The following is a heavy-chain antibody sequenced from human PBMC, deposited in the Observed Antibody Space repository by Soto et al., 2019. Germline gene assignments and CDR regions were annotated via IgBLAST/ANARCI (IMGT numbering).Heavy chain of an antibody. V-gene: IGHV3-21*04. CDR3: ASWHEREHAYDV. Sequence: PGGSLRLSCAASGFTFSSYSMNWVRQAPGKGLEWVSSISSSSSYIYYADSVKGRFTISRDNAKNSLYLQMNSLRAEDTAVYYCASWHEREHAYDVWGRGTTVTVSS. D-gene: IGHD1-1*01. CDR1: GFTFSSYS. J-gene: IGHJ3*01. CDR2: ISSSSSYI.